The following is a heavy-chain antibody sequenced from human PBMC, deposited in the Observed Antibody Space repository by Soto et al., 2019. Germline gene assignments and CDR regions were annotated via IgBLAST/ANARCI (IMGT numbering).Heavy chain of an antibody. V-gene: IGHV4-59*01. CDR3: AKVGYSYGYYIDY. D-gene: IGHD5-18*01. J-gene: IGHJ4*02. CDR1: GGSISSYY. CDR2: IYYSGST. Sequence: SETLSLTCTVSGGSISSYYWSWIRQPPGKGLEWIGYIYYSGSTNYNPSLKSRVTISVDTSKNQFSLKLSSVTAADTAVYYCAKVGYSYGYYIDYWGQGTLVTVSS.